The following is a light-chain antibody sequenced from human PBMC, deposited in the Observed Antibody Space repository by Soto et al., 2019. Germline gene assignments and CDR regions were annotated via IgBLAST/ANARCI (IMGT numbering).Light chain of an antibody. CDR3: SSYTTSSTYV. V-gene: IGLV2-14*01. CDR1: SSDDGGYNY. Sequence: QSALTQPASVSGSPGQSIAISCPGTSSDDGGYNYVSWYQQHPGKAPKLMIYDVSNRPSGVSNRFSGSKSGNTASLTISGLQAEDEADYYCSSYTTSSTYVFGTGTKLTVL. CDR2: DVS. J-gene: IGLJ1*01.